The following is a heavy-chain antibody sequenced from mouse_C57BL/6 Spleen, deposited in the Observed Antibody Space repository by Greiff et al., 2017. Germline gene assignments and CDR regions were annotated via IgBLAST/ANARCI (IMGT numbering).Heavy chain of an antibody. CDR3: ARERDSNYVAMDY. CDR2: ISSGSSTI. V-gene: IGHV5-17*01. Sequence: DVQLVESGAGLVKPGGSLTLSCAASGFTFSDYGMHWVRQAPEKGLEWVAYISSGSSTIYYADTVKGRFTISRDNANNTLFLQMTILRSEDTAMYYCARERDSNYVAMDYWGQGTSVTVAS. D-gene: IGHD2-5*01. CDR1: GFTFSDYG. J-gene: IGHJ4*01.